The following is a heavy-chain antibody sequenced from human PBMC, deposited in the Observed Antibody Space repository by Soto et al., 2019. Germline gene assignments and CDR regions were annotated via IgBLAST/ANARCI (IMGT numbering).Heavy chain of an antibody. Sequence: ASVKVSCKASGYTFSNYDINWVRQATGQGLEWMGWMNPNSGNTGYAQKFQGRVTMTRNTSISTAYMELSSLRSEDTAVYYCARAIRVVGGGISYYYMDVWGKGTTVT. CDR2: MNPNSGNT. CDR3: ARAIRVVGGGISYYYMDV. CDR1: GYTFSNYD. V-gene: IGHV1-8*01. D-gene: IGHD3-16*01. J-gene: IGHJ6*03.